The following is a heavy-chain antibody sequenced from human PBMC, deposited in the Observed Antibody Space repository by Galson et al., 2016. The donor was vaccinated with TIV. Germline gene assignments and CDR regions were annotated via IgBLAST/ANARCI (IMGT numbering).Heavy chain of an antibody. D-gene: IGHD3-10*01. CDR3: ARDIMVRGVSHYYYGMDV. Sequence: KVSCKASGYTFINYGISWVRQAPGQGLEWMGWISTNNGKTNLAQKLQGRVSMTTDTSTSTAYMELRGLRSDDTAFYYCARDIMVRGVSHYYYGMDVWGQGTTVTVSS. CDR2: ISTNNGKT. CDR1: GYTFINYG. J-gene: IGHJ6*02. V-gene: IGHV1-18*01.